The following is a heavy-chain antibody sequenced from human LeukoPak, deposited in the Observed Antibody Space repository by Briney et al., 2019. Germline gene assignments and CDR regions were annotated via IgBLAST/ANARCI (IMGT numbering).Heavy chain of an antibody. Sequence: GESLKISCKASGSSFTRYWISWVRQMPGKGLEWMGRIDPSDSYTNYSPSFQGHVTISADKSISTAYLQWRSLKASDTAIYYCARTYSSGWAFFDYWGQGNMVAVSS. D-gene: IGHD6-19*01. CDR2: IDPSDSYT. CDR3: ARTYSSGWAFFDY. J-gene: IGHJ4*02. V-gene: IGHV5-10-1*01. CDR1: GSSFTRYW.